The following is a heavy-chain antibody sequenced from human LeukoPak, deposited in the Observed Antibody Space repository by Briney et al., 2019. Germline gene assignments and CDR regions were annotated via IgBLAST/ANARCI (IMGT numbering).Heavy chain of an antibody. Sequence: ESLRLSCAASGFTFSSHWMGWVRQAPGKGLEWVASIKYDGSEKHFVDSVKGRFTISRDNAKNSLSLQMNSLRVEDTAFYYCARARDNGGFWDHWGQGTLVTVSS. D-gene: IGHD3-22*01. CDR2: IKYDGSEK. CDR3: ARARDNGGFWDH. V-gene: IGHV3-7*04. J-gene: IGHJ4*02. CDR1: GFTFSSHW.